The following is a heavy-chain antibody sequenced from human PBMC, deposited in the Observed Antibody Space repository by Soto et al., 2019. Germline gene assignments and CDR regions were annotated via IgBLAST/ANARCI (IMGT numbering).Heavy chain of an antibody. CDR3: ARDRGGDLKAFDI. CDR2: ISSSSSYI. J-gene: IGHJ3*02. Sequence: EVQLVESGGGLVKPVGSLRLSCAAFGFTFSSYTMNWVRQAPGKGLEWVSSISSSSSYIYYADSVKGRFTISRDNAKTSLYLQRNSLRAEDTAVYYCARDRGGDLKAFDIWGQGTMVTVSS. CDR1: GFTFSSYT. D-gene: IGHD3-16*01. V-gene: IGHV3-21*01.